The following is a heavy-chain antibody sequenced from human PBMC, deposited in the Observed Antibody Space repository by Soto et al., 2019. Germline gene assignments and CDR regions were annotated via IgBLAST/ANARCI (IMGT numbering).Heavy chain of an antibody. V-gene: IGHV3-49*04. CDR1: GFTFGDYA. D-gene: IGHD3-16*01. Sequence: GGSLRLSCTASGFTFGDYAMSWVRQAPGKGLEWVGFIRSKAYGGTTEYAASVKGRFTISRDDSKSIAYLQMNSLKTEDTAVYYCTSAQRGRYYYYGMDVWGQGTTVTVSS. J-gene: IGHJ6*02. CDR2: IRSKAYGGTT. CDR3: TSAQRGRYYYYGMDV.